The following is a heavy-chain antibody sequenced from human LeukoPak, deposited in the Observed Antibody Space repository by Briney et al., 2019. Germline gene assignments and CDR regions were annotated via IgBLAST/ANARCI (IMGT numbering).Heavy chain of an antibody. CDR3: ARLVLWFGEGDAFDI. CDR2: IYHSGST. V-gene: IGHV4-38-2*02. CDR1: GYSISSGYY. J-gene: IGHJ3*02. Sequence: PSETLSLTCTVSGYSISSGYYWGWIRQPPGKGLEWIGSIYHSGSTYYNPSLKSRVTISVDTSKNQFSLKLSSVTAADTAVYYCARLVLWFGEGDAFDIWGQGTMVTVSS. D-gene: IGHD3-10*01.